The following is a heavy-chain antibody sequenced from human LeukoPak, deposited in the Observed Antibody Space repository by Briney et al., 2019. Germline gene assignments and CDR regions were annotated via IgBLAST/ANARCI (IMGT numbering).Heavy chain of an antibody. CDR1: GFTFSSYA. J-gene: IGHJ4*02. Sequence: GGSLRLSCAASGFTFSSYAMSWVRQAPGKGLEWVAVISYDGSNKYYADSVKGRFTISRDNSKNTLYLQMNSLRAEDTAVYYCAKSLVVRGVVISPYDYWGQGTLVTVSS. CDR2: ISYDGSNK. D-gene: IGHD3-10*01. CDR3: AKSLVVRGVVISPYDY. V-gene: IGHV3-30*18.